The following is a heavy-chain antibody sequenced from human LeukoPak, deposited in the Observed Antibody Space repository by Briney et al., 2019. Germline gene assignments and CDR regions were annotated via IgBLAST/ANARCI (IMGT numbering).Heavy chain of an antibody. Sequence: SETLSLTCAVYGGSFSGYYWTWIRQPPGKGLEWIGEINHRRSTKYSPSLKSRVTISVDTSKNQFSLRLSSVTAADTAVYYCARHYTSKYYDSSGSNYNWFDPWGQGTLVTVSS. D-gene: IGHD3-22*01. CDR2: INHRRST. J-gene: IGHJ5*02. CDR3: ARHYTSKYYDSSGSNYNWFDP. CDR1: GGSFSGYY. V-gene: IGHV4-34*01.